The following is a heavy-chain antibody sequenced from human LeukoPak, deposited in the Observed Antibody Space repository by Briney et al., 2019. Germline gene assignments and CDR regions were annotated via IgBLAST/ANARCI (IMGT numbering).Heavy chain of an antibody. CDR3: ARSAAMIVQMGAFDI. V-gene: IGHV3-30*04. CDR2: ISYDGSNK. D-gene: IGHD3-22*01. Sequence: GFQRPFCAAPGIHFSYFSMPRGRQASGQGAEGVAIISYDGSNKYYADSVKGRFTISRDNSKNTLYLQMNSLRAEDTAVYYCARSAAMIVQMGAFDIWGQGTMVTVSS. J-gene: IGHJ3*02. CDR1: GIHFSYFS.